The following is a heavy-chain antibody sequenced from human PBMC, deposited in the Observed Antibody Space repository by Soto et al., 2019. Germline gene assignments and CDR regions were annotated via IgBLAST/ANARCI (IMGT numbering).Heavy chain of an antibody. J-gene: IGHJ5*02. D-gene: IGHD3-16*02. V-gene: IGHV4-30-4*01. Sequence: SETLSLTCTVSGGSISSGDYYWSWIRQPPGKGLEWIGYIYYSGSTYYNPSLKSRVTISVDTSKNQFSLKLSSVTAADTAVYYCARDQPSLWGSYPSYWFDPWGQATLVTSPQ. CDR1: GGSISSGDYY. CDR2: IYYSGST. CDR3: ARDQPSLWGSYPSYWFDP.